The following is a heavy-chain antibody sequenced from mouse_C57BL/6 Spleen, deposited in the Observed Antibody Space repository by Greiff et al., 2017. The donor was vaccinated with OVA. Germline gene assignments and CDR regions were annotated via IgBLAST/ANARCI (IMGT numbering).Heavy chain of an antibody. CDR2: INPNNGGT. Sequence: VQLQQSGPELVKPGASVKISCKASGYTFTDYYMNWVKQSHGKSLAWIGDINPNNGGTSYNQKFKGKATLTVDKSSSTAYMELRSLTSEDSAVYYCARKYSGGGWYFDVWGTGTTVTVSS. CDR1: GYTFTDYY. D-gene: IGHD5-1-1*01. V-gene: IGHV1-26*01. J-gene: IGHJ1*03. CDR3: ARKYSGGGWYFDV.